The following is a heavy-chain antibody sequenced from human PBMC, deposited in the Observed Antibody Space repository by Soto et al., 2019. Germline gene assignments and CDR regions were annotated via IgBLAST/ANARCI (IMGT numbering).Heavy chain of an antibody. D-gene: IGHD1-1*01. Sequence: QVHLVQSGAEVKKPGASVKVSCKGSGYGFTTYGITWVRQAPGQGLEWMAWISAHNGNTNYAQKPPGRVTVTRDTSTSTAYMELRSLRSDDTAVYYCARGRYGDYWGQGALVTVSS. CDR2: ISAHNGNT. J-gene: IGHJ4*02. CDR3: ARGRYGDY. V-gene: IGHV1-18*01. CDR1: GYGFTTYG.